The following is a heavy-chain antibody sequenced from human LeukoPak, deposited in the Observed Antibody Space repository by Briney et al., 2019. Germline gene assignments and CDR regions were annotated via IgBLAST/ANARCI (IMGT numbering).Heavy chain of an antibody. CDR1: GYTFTDYY. CDR2: INPDSGAT. V-gene: IGHV1-2*02. Sequence: ASVKVSCKASGYTFTDYYTFWVRQAPGQGLKWMGWINPDSGATNYGQKFQGRVTMTTDTSISTAYMEVSRLRSDDTAVYYCARPASVHTNWFDPWGQGTLVTVSS. J-gene: IGHJ5*02. CDR3: ARPASVHTNWFDP.